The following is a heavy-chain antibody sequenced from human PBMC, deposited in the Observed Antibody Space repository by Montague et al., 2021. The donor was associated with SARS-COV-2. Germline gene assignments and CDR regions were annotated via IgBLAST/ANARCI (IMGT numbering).Heavy chain of an antibody. CDR3: ARDPWRITIFGVVTRYGMDV. V-gene: IGHV4-61*01. CDR1: GGSVSSGSYY. CDR2: IYYSGST. D-gene: IGHD3-3*01. J-gene: IGHJ6*02. Sequence: SETLSLTCTVSGGSVSSGSYYWSWIRQPPGKGLEWIGYIYYSGSTNYNPSLKSRVTISVDTSKNQFSLKLSSVTAADTAVYYCARDPWRITIFGVVTRYGMDVCGQGTTVTVSS.